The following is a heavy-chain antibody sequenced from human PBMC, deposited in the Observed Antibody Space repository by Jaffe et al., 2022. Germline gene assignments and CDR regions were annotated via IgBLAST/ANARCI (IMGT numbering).Heavy chain of an antibody. Sequence: QVQLVESGGGVVQPGGSLRLSCAASGFTFSSYGMHWVRQAPGKGLEWVAFIRYDGSNKYYADSVKGRFTISRDNSKNTLYLQMNSLRAEDTAVYYCAKGGDSATYVWGSYRYYFDYWGQGTLVTVSS. D-gene: IGHD3-16*02. CDR1: GFTFSSYG. CDR2: IRYDGSNK. CDR3: AKGGDSATYVWGSYRYYFDY. V-gene: IGHV3-30*02. J-gene: IGHJ4*02.